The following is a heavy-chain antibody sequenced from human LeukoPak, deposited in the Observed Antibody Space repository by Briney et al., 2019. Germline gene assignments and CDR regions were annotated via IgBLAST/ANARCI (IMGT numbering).Heavy chain of an antibody. CDR3: ARAYQRLGQLSLPDY. CDR2: THPSTGNP. CDR1: GYTFTNYA. Sequence: ASVKVSCKASGYTFTNYAMNWVRQAPGQGLEWMGWTHPSTGNPTYAQDFTVRFVFSLDTSVSTTYLQISSLKAEDTAVYYCARAYQRLGQLSLPDYWGQGTLVTVSS. V-gene: IGHV7-4-1*02. D-gene: IGHD3-16*02. J-gene: IGHJ4*02.